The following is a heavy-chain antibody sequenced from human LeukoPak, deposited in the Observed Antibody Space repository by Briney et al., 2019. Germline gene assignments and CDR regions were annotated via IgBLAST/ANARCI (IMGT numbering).Heavy chain of an antibody. V-gene: IGHV5-51*01. D-gene: IGHD3-3*01. J-gene: IGHJ4*02. CDR2: IYPGDSDT. Sequence: GESLKISCKGSGYRFTNYWIGWVRQMPGKGLELMGIIYPGDSDTRYSPSFQGQVTISADKSISTAYLQWSSLKASDTAMYYCARHPSSTYYDFWSGYYQWGNYFDYWGQGTLVTVSS. CDR1: GYRFTNYW. CDR3: ARHPSSTYYDFWSGYYQWGNYFDY.